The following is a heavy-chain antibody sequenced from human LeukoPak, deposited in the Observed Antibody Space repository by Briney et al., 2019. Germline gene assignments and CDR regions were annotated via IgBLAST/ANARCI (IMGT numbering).Heavy chain of an antibody. D-gene: IGHD3-22*01. CDR3: ARDRDSSGYYYFDY. CDR1: GYTFTGYY. J-gene: IGHJ4*02. V-gene: IGHV1-2*02. Sequence: ASVKVSCKASGYTFTGYYIHWVRQAPGQGLEWMGWINPNSGGTNYAQKFQGRVTITADESTSTAYMELSSLRSEDTAVYYCARDRDSSGYYYFDYWGQGTLVTVSS. CDR2: INPNSGGT.